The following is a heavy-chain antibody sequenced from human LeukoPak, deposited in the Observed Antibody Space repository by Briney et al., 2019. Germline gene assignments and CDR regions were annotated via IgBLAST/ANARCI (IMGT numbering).Heavy chain of an antibody. D-gene: IGHD3-9*01. CDR2: ISAYNGNT. CDR1: GGTFSSYA. J-gene: IGHJ4*02. Sequence: GASVKVSCKASGGTFSSYAISWVRQAPGQGLEWMGWISAYNGNTNYAQKLQGRVTMTTDTSTSTAYMELRSLRSDDTAVYYCARDNRDLRYFDWLLTGYYFDYWGQGTLVTVSS. CDR3: ARDNRDLRYFDWLLTGYYFDY. V-gene: IGHV1-18*01.